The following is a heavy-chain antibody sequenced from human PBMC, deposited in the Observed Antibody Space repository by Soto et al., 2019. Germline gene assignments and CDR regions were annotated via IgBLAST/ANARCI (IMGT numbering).Heavy chain of an antibody. CDR3: ATGGLLQFLEWFKN. CDR2: ISYDGSNT. CDR1: GLTFRSYG. V-gene: IGHV3-30*03. Sequence: PGGSLRLSCSASGLTFRSYGMHWVRQAPGKGLEWVAVISYDGSNTYYADSVKGRFALSRDNSKNTLYLQMNSLRAEDTAVYYCATGGLLQFLEWFKNWGQGTLVTVSS. D-gene: IGHD3-3*01. J-gene: IGHJ4*02.